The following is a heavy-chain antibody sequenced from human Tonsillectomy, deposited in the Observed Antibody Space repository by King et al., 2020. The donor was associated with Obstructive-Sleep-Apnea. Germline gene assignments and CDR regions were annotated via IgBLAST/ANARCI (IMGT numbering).Heavy chain of an antibody. D-gene: IGHD2-2*03. V-gene: IGHV3-30*18. Sequence: QLVQSGGGVVQPGRSLRLSWAASGFTFSSYGMHWVRQAPGKGLEGVAVISYDGSNKYYADSVKVRFTISRDNSNNTLYLQMNSLRAEDTAVYYCAKDYAWIYYFDYWGQGTLVTVSS. CDR1: GFTFSSYG. J-gene: IGHJ4*02. CDR3: AKDYAWIYYFDY. CDR2: ISYDGSNK.